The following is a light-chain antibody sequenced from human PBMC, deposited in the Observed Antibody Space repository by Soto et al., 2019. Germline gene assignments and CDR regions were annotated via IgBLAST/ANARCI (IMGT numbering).Light chain of an antibody. CDR1: NVGSRS. V-gene: IGLV3-21*02. J-gene: IGLJ3*02. Sequence: SYELTQPPSVSVAPGQTARITCGGNNVGSRSVHWYQQKPGQAPVLVDYDDRDRPSGIPELISGSNAGNTATLTISRVEAGDEADYFCQVWDASSEPWVFGGGTKLTVL. CDR3: QVWDASSEPWV. CDR2: DDR.